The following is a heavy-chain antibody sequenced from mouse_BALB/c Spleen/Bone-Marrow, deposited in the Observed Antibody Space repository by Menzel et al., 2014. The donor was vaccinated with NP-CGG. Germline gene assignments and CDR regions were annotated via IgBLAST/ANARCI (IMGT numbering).Heavy chain of an antibody. V-gene: IGHV5-6-5*01. J-gene: IGHJ2*01. D-gene: IGHD2-4*01. CDR3: ARDDYDDQYYFDY. CDR1: GFTFSSYA. CDR2: ISSGGST. Sequence: EVKVEESGGGLVKPGGSLKLSCAASGFTFSSYAMSWVRQTPEKRLEWVASISSGGSTYYPDSVKGRFTISRDNARNILYLQMSSLRSEDTATYYCARDDYDDQYYFDYWGQGTTLTVSS.